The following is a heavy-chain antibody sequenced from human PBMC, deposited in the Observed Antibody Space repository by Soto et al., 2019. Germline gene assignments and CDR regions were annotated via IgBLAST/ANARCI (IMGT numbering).Heavy chain of an antibody. CDR3: ARGEALAYCGGDCYFLDY. Sequence: ASVKVSCKASGYTFTGYYMHWVRQAPGQGLEWMGWINPNSGGTNYAQKFQGWVTMTRDTSISTAYMELSRLRSDDTAVYYCARGEALAYCGGDCYFLDYWGQGTLVTVSS. D-gene: IGHD2-21*02. V-gene: IGHV1-2*04. CDR2: INPNSGGT. J-gene: IGHJ4*02. CDR1: GYTFTGYY.